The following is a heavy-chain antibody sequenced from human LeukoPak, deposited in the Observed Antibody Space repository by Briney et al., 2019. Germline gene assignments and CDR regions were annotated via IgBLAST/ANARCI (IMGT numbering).Heavy chain of an antibody. CDR2: IYYSGST. CDR1: GGSISSGGYY. CDR3: ARGGLGGLDY. Sequence: SGTLSLTCTVSGGSISSGGYYWSWIRQHPGKGLEWIGYIYYSGSTYYNPSLKSRVTISVDTSKNQFSLKLSSVTAADTAVYYCARGGLGGLDYWGQGTLVTVSS. D-gene: IGHD2-15*01. J-gene: IGHJ4*02. V-gene: IGHV4-31*03.